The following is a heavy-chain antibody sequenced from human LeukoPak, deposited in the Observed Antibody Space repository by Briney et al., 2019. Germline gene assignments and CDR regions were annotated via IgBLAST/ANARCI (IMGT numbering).Heavy chain of an antibody. CDR3: ARWHGEWFGDLAGLPIDP. D-gene: IGHD3-10*01. J-gene: IGHJ5*02. Sequence: PGGSLRLSCAASGFTFSSYAMHWVRQAPGKGLEWVAVISYDGSNKYYADSVKGRFTISRDNSKNTLYLQMNSLRAEDTAVYYCARWHGEWFGDLAGLPIDPWGQGTLVTVSS. V-gene: IGHV3-30-3*01. CDR1: GFTFSSYA. CDR2: ISYDGSNK.